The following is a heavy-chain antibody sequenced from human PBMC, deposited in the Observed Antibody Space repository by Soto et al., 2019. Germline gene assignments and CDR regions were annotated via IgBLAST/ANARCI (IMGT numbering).Heavy chain of an antibody. Sequence: GVSMTISCQGSGYSFTICWSSWLRQLPGKGLEWMGRIDPSDSYTNYSPSFQGHVTISADKSISTAYLQWSSLKASDTAMYYCVYNLCSSTSCYKGSRDYWGQGTLVTVSS. D-gene: IGHD2-2*02. CDR2: IDPSDSYT. J-gene: IGHJ4*02. CDR3: VYNLCSSTSCYKGSRDY. CDR1: GYSFTICW. V-gene: IGHV5-10-1*01.